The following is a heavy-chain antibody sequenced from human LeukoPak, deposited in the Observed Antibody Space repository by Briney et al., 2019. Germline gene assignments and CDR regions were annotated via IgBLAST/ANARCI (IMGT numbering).Heavy chain of an antibody. J-gene: IGHJ5*02. D-gene: IGHD2-2*01. CDR3: ARDRVVVPAAKRGWFDP. Sequence: GASVKVSCKASGYTFTGYYMHWVRQAPGQGLELMGWINPNSGGTNYAQKFQGRVTMTRDTSISTAYMELSRLRSDDTAVYYCARDRVVVPAAKRGWFDPWGQGTLVTVSS. CDR1: GYTFTGYY. CDR2: INPNSGGT. V-gene: IGHV1-2*02.